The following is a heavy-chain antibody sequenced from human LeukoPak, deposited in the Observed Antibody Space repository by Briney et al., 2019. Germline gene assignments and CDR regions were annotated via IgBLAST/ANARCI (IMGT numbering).Heavy chain of an antibody. D-gene: IGHD1-26*01. CDR2: ISAYNDNT. J-gene: IGHJ6*02. Sequence: GASVTVSCTASGYTFTSYDISWVRQAPGPRHGWMGWISAYNDNTTYAQKLQGRVTMTTDTSTSTAYMELRSLRSDDTAVYYCARDHDGTGYYGMDVWGQGTTVTVSS. CDR3: ARDHDGTGYYGMDV. CDR1: GYTFTSYD. V-gene: IGHV1-18*01.